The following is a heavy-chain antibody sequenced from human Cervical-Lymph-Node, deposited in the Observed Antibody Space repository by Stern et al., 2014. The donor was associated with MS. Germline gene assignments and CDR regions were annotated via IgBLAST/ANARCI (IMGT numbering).Heavy chain of an antibody. Sequence: EVQLVESGAEVKKPGESLKISCKGSGYSFTSYWIGWVRQMPGKGLEWMGIIYPGDSDTRYSPSFQGQVTISADKSISTAYLQWSSLKASDTAMYYCARQRSKWELLTPYFDYWGQGTLVTVSS. CDR2: IYPGDSDT. CDR1: GYSFTSYW. J-gene: IGHJ4*02. D-gene: IGHD1-26*01. V-gene: IGHV5-51*01. CDR3: ARQRSKWELLTPYFDY.